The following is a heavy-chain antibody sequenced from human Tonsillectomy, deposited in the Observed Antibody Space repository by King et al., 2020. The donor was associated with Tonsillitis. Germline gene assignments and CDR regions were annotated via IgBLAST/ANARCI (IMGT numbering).Heavy chain of an antibody. V-gene: IGHV3-7*03. CDR2: IKKDESVK. Sequence: EVQLVESGGGLVQPGGSLRLSCAASGFTFSNYWMTWVRQAPGKGLEWVANIKKDESVKNYVDSVKGRFTISRDNTKNSLYLQMDSLGADDTAVYFCARDMNPHDCSVYYDAFDIWGPGTMVTVSS. CDR1: GFTFSNYW. D-gene: IGHD3-22*01. J-gene: IGHJ3*02. CDR3: ARDMNPHDCSVYYDAFDI.